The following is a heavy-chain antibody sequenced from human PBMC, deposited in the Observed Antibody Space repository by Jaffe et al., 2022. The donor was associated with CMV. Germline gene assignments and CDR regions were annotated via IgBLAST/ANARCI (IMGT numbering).Heavy chain of an antibody. Sequence: QVQLQESGPGLVKPSQTLSLTCTVSGGSISSGGYYWSWIRQSPGKGLEYIGYMYYSGSTYYNPSLKSRVTISVDTSKNHFSLKLSSVTAADTAVYYCASVNQFISGDRIDFWGQGTLVTVSS. CDR1: GGSISSGGYY. V-gene: IGHV4-31*03. CDR3: ASVNQFISGDRIDF. CDR2: MYYSGST. J-gene: IGHJ4*02. D-gene: IGHD7-27*01.